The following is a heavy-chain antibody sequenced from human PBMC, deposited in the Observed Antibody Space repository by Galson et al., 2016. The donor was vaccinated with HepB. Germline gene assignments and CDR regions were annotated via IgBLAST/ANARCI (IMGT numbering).Heavy chain of an antibody. CDR1: GFTISSNW. CDR3: ARETTACAD. CDR2: MNQDESDI. J-gene: IGHJ4*02. Sequence: SLRLSCAASGFTISSNWMNWVRQAPGEGLEWVANMNQDESDINYVDSVKGRSIISRDDAKNSLYLQMNSLRPEDTAMYYCARETTACADWGQGTLVTVSS. V-gene: IGHV3-7*03. D-gene: IGHD1-7*01.